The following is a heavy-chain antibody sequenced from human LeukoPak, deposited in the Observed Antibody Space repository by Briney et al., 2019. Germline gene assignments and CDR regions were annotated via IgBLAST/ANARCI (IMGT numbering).Heavy chain of an antibody. J-gene: IGHJ4*02. CDR1: GYTFTGYY. D-gene: IGHD4-17*01. V-gene: IGHV1-2*02. CDR3: ARARTYGDYSAADY. Sequence: ASVKVSCKASGYTFTGYYMHWVRQAPGQGLEWMGWINPNSGGTNYAQKFQGRVTMTRDTSISTAYMELSRLRSDDTAVYYCARARTYGDYSAADYWGQGTLVTVSS. CDR2: INPNSGGT.